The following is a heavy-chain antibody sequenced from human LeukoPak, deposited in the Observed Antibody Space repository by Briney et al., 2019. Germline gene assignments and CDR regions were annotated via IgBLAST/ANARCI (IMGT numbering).Heavy chain of an antibody. CDR3: ARAFVDFWSGYSSNYGMDV. D-gene: IGHD3-3*01. V-gene: IGHV3-30-3*01. CDR1: GFTVSSYA. J-gene: IGHJ6*02. Sequence: GGSLRLSCAASGFTVSSYAMHWVRQAPGKGLEWVAVISYDGSNKYYADSVKGRFTISRDNSKNTLYLQMNSLRAEDTAVYYCARAFVDFWSGYSSNYGMDVWGQGTTVTVSS. CDR2: ISYDGSNK.